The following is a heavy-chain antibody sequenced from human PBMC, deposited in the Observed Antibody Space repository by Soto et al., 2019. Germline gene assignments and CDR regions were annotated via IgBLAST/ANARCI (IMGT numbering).Heavy chain of an antibody. CDR2: IIPIFGTA. J-gene: IGHJ6*02. Sequence: SVKVSCKASGGTFSSYAISWVRQAPGQGLEWMGGIIPIFGTANYAQKFQGRVTITADESTSTAYMELSSLRSEDTAVYYCASLSIYYDILTGSPRPYYYGMDVWGQGTTVTVSS. V-gene: IGHV1-69*13. CDR3: ASLSIYYDILTGSPRPYYYGMDV. D-gene: IGHD3-9*01. CDR1: GGTFSSYA.